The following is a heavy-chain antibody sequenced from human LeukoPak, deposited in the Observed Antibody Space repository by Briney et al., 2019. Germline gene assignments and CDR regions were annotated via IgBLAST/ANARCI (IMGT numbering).Heavy chain of an antibody. CDR3: ARDDFPNPELLEYNSFET. CDR1: GFTFSSYR. Sequence: PGGSLRLSCAASGFTFSSYRMSWVRQAPGKGLEWVANIKQDGSEKYYVDSVKGRFTISRDNSKNTLYLQMNSLRAENTAVYYCARDDFPNPELLEYNSFETWGEGKLVTVSS. CDR2: IKQDGSEK. D-gene: IGHD1-1*01. J-gene: IGHJ5*02. V-gene: IGHV3-7*03.